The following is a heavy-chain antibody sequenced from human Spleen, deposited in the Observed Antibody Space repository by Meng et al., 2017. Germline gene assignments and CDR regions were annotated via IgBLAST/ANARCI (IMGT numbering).Heavy chain of an antibody. J-gene: IGHJ1*01. CDR3: ASTLEDYFDSSHYPG. CDR1: GGSISSRNYY. CDR2: LYYSGST. V-gene: IGHV4-39*07. Sequence: SETLSLTCTVSGGSISSRNYYWGWIRQPPGKGLEWIGSLYYSGSTYYNPSLKSRVTISLDTSKNQFSLKLSSVTAADTAVYYCASTLEDYFDSSHYPGWGQGTLVTVSS. D-gene: IGHD3-22*01.